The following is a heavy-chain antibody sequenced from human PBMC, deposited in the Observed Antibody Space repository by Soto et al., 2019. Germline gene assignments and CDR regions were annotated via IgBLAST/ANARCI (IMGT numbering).Heavy chain of an antibody. J-gene: IGHJ4*02. D-gene: IGHD6-19*01. CDR3: ARHSSGWHRFDY. CDR2: IYYSGST. CDR1: GGSISSNSYY. V-gene: IGHV4-39*01. Sequence: PSETLSLTCTVSGGSISSNSYYWGWIRQSPGKGLEWIGSIYYSGSTYYSPSLNSRVTISVDTSNNQFSLKLTSVTAADTAVYYCARHSSGWHRFDYWGQGTLVTAPQ.